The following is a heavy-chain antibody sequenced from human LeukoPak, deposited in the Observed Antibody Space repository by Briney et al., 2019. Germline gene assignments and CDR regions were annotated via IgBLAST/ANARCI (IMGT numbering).Heavy chain of an antibody. CDR2: INHSGST. J-gene: IGHJ4*02. D-gene: IGHD5-12*01. CDR3: VRLVGGDIDY. Sequence: SETLSLTCAVYGGSFSGYYWSWIRQPPGKGLEWIGEINHSGSTNYNPSLKSRVTISVDTSKNQFSLKLSSVTADTAVYYCVRLVGGDIDYWGQGTLVTVSS. V-gene: IGHV4-34*01. CDR1: GGSFSGYY.